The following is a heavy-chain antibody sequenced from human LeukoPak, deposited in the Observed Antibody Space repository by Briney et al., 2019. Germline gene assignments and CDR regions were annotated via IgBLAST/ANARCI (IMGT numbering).Heavy chain of an antibody. Sequence: ASVKVPCKASGYTFTGYYMHWVRQAPGQGLEWMGWINPNSGGTNYAQKFQGRVTMTRDTSISTAYMELSRLRSDDTAVYYCARDTYYYDSSGYYYSDYWGQGTLVTVSS. V-gene: IGHV1-2*02. CDR1: GYTFTGYY. J-gene: IGHJ4*02. D-gene: IGHD3-22*01. CDR3: ARDTYYYDSSGYYYSDY. CDR2: INPNSGGT.